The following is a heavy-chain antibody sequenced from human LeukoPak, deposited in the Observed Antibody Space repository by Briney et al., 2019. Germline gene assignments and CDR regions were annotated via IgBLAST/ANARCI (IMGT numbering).Heavy chain of an antibody. D-gene: IGHD2-2*01. CDR1: GFTFSSYA. CDR3: AREAYCSSTGCKKAPPFDY. V-gene: IGHV3-7*01. Sequence: GGSLRLSCAASGFTFSSYAMSWVRQAPGKGLEWVGNIKQDGSEKYYVDSVKGRFTISRDNAKNSLYLQMNSLRAEDTAVYYCAREAYCSSTGCKKAPPFDYWGQGALVTVSS. CDR2: IKQDGSEK. J-gene: IGHJ4*02.